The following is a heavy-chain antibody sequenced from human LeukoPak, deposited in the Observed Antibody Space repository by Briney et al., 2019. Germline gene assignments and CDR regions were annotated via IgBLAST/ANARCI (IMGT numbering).Heavy chain of an antibody. CDR1: GYSFTSYW. J-gene: IGHJ6*03. CDR3: ARLSYYDSSGYYSYYYYYMDV. Sequence: GESLKISCKGSGYSFTSYWIGWVRQMPGKGLEWMGIIYPGDSDTRYSPSFQGQVTISADKSISTAYLQWSSLKASDTAMYYCARLSYYDSSGYYSYYYYYMDVWGKGTTVTISS. CDR2: IYPGDSDT. V-gene: IGHV5-51*01. D-gene: IGHD3-22*01.